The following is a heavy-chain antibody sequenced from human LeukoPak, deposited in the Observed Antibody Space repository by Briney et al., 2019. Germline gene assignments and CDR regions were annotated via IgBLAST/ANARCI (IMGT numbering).Heavy chain of an antibody. CDR3: ARITTALAFDY. CDR2: ISYDGSNK. Sequence: GGSLRLSCAAPGFTFSSYAMHWVRQAPGKGLEWVAVISYDGSNKYYADSVKGRFTISRDNSKNTLYLQMNSLRAEDTAVYYCARITTALAFDYWGQGTLVTVSS. D-gene: IGHD1-20*01. J-gene: IGHJ4*02. CDR1: GFTFSSYA. V-gene: IGHV3-30-3*01.